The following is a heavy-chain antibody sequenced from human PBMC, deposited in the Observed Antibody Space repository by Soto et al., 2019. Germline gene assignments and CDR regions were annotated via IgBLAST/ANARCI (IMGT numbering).Heavy chain of an antibody. CDR1: GFSLTTSGVG. CDR2: LFWDADNDDN. CDR3: AHGRGSLLDY. Sequence: QITLKESGPTLVKPTQTLTLTCTFSGFSLTTSGVGVGWFRQPPGKALEWLALLFWDADNDDNEYSPSLRNRLILTKDTSKNQVVLTMTNMAPVDTATYYCAHGRGSLLDYWGQGTLVTVSS. D-gene: IGHD3-16*02. J-gene: IGHJ4*02. V-gene: IGHV2-5*01.